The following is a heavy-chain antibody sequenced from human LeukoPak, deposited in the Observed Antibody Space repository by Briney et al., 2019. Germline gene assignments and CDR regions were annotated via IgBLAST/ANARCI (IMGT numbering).Heavy chain of an antibody. V-gene: IGHV5-51*01. CDR3: ARVGPPDRYCSGGSCYSPPFDY. CDR2: IYPGDSDT. D-gene: IGHD2-15*01. CDR1: GYSFTSYW. Sequence: GEPLQISCQGSGYSFTSYWIGWVRQMPGKGLEWMGIIYPGDSDTRYSPSFQGQVTISADKSISTAYLQWSSLKASDTAMYYCARVGPPDRYCSGGSCYSPPFDYWGQGTLVTVSS. J-gene: IGHJ4*02.